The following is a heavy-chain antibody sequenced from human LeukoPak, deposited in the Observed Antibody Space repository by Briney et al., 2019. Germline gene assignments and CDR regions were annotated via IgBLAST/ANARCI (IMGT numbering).Heavy chain of an antibody. CDR3: TTEGDSSGYFLALDY. Sequence: PGGSLRLSCAASGFTFSNAWMSWVRQAPGKGLEWVGRIKSKTDGGTTDYAAPVKGRFTISRDDSKNTLYLQMNSLKTEDTAVYYCTTEGDSSGYFLALDYWGQGTLVTVSS. V-gene: IGHV3-15*01. CDR1: GFTFSNAW. D-gene: IGHD3-22*01. CDR2: IKSKTDGGTT. J-gene: IGHJ4*02.